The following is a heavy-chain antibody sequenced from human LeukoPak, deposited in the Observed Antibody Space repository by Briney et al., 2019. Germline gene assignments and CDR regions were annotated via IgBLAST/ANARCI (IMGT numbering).Heavy chain of an antibody. D-gene: IGHD1-26*01. V-gene: IGHV5-51*01. J-gene: IGHJ3*02. CDR1: GYSFATYW. Sequence: GESLKISCKGSGYSFATYWITWVRQMPGKGLEWMGIIYPGDSDTRYSPPFHGQVTISADKSITTAYLQWSSLKASDTAMYFCARPRGSGSSGDAFDIWGQGTMVTVSS. CDR3: ARPRGSGSSGDAFDI. CDR2: IYPGDSDT.